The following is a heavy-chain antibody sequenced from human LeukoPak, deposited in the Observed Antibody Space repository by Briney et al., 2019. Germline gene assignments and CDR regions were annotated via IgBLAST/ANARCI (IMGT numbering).Heavy chain of an antibody. J-gene: IGHJ3*02. V-gene: IGHV5-51*01. CDR2: IYPGDSDT. CDR3: ARLLPLDIPVGAFDI. D-gene: IGHD2-2*03. CDR1: GYSFTSYW. Sequence: GESLKISCKGSGYSFTSYWIGWVRQMPGKGLEWMGIIYPGDSDTRYSPSFQGQVTISADKSISTAYLQWSSLKASDTAMYYSARLLPLDIPVGAFDIWGQGTMVTVS.